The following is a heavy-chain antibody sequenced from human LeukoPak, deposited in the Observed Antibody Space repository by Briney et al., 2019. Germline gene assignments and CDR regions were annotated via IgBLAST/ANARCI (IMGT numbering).Heavy chain of an antibody. J-gene: IGHJ4*02. V-gene: IGHV1-2*02. CDR2: INPNSGGT. D-gene: IGHD6-13*01. CDR1: GYTFTGYY. Sequence: ASVKVSCKASGYTFTGYYMHWVRQAPGQGLEWMGWINPNSGGTNYAQKFQGRVTMTRDTPISTAYMELSRLRSDDTAVYYCARDKSIAAADRDLDYWGQGTLVTVSS. CDR3: ARDKSIAAADRDLDY.